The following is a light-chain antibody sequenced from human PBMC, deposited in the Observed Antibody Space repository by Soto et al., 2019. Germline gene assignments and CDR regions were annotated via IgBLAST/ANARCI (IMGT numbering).Light chain of an antibody. V-gene: IGLV4-69*01. CDR1: SGHSRYA. CDR3: QTWGTGIYVV. Sequence: QSVLTQSPSASASLGASVKLTCTLSSGHSRYAIAWHQQQPEKGPRYLMKLNSDGSHTKGDGIPDRFSGSSSGAERYLTISSLQSEDEADYYCQTWGTGIYVVFGGGTKLTVL. CDR2: LNSDGSH. J-gene: IGLJ2*01.